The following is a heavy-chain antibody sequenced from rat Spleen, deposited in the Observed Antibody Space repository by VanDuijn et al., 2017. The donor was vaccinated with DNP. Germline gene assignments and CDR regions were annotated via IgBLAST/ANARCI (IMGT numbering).Heavy chain of an antibody. CDR1: GFTFSNYD. Sequence: EVQLVESGGGLVQPGRSLKLSCAASGFTFSNYDMAWVRQAPTKGLEWVATITNTGDSTYYSDSVKGRFSISRDNAKSTLYLQVNSLRSEDTATYYCASRPPPTRGPFDYWGQGVTVSVST. CDR3: ASRPPPTRGPFDY. V-gene: IGHV5-25*01. J-gene: IGHJ2*01. CDR2: ITNTGDST. D-gene: IGHD3-2*01.